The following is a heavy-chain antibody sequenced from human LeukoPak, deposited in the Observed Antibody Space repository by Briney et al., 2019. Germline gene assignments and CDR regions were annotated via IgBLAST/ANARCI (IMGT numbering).Heavy chain of an antibody. CDR3: ARGWFDTTAYHHPFDY. CDR2: ISPYNGNV. CDR1: GYTFSRYG. Sequence: ASVKVSCKASGYTFSRYGTSWVRQAPGQGLEWMGWISPYNGNVNYAHQLQDRVTMTTDTSTGTAYMEVRSLRSDDTAVYYCARGWFDTTAYHHPFDYWGQGTLVTVSS. J-gene: IGHJ4*02. V-gene: IGHV1-18*01. D-gene: IGHD3-9*01.